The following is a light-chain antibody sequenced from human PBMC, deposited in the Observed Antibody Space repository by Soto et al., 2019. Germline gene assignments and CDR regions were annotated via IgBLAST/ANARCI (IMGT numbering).Light chain of an antibody. CDR2: ATS. V-gene: IGKV3-20*01. CDR3: QQSYSIWWT. CDR1: QSVNTRY. Sequence: EIVLTQSPGTLSLSPGERATLSCRASQSVNTRYSAWYQKKPGQAPRLLIYATSSRATGIPDRFSGSGSGTNFTLTIDSLQPEDFATYYCQQSYSIWWTFGQGTKVEFK. J-gene: IGKJ1*01.